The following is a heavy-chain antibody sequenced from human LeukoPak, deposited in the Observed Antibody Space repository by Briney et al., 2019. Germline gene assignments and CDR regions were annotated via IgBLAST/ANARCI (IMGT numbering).Heavy chain of an antibody. D-gene: IGHD6-25*01. CDR3: GGDLIGTAASWDS. V-gene: IGHV3-53*01. CDR2: ISSGDST. J-gene: IGHJ4*02. Sequence: GGSLRLSCAASGFTFSTYWMSWVRQAPRKGLEWVSVISSGDSTYYADSVKGRFTISRDNSKNTLYLQMNSLRVEDTAVYYCGGDLIGTAASWDSWGQGTLVTVSS. CDR1: GFTFSTYW.